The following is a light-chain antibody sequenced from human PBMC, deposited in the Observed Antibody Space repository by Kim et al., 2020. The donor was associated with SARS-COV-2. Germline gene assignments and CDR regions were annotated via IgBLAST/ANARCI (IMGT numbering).Light chain of an antibody. CDR3: ATWDGSLNGWV. CDR1: SSKIGSNT. CDR2: SNN. Sequence: RVTISCAGSSSKIGSNTVNWYHPLPGTAANLLIYSNNQRPSGVPDRFSGAKSGASASLAISGRQSEDEADYYCATWDGSLNGWVFGGGTQLTVL. V-gene: IGLV1-44*01. J-gene: IGLJ3*02.